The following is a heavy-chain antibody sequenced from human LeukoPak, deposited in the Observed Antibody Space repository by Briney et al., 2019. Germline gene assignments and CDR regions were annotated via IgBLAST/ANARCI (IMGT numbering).Heavy chain of an antibody. CDR3: AKDKSSTTKYYGMDV. CDR1: GFLLEGYA. D-gene: IGHD2/OR15-2a*01. Sequence: ALGLSCAASGFLLEGYAMDWVRQGPGKGLEWGPGISWNSRTIAYADSVKGRFTIARDNGKNSLYLQMNSLRSEDTALYYCAKDKSSTTKYYGMDVWGQGTTVTVSS. CDR2: ISWNSRTI. V-gene: IGHV3-9*01. J-gene: IGHJ6*02.